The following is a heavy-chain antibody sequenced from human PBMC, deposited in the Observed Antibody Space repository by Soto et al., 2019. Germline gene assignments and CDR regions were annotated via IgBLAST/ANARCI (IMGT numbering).Heavy chain of an antibody. Sequence: QVQLVESGGGVVQPGRSLRLSCAASGFSFSSYDIHWVRQAPGKGLEWVAVISYDGSNKYYPDSVKGRFTISRDNSKNTLYLQMNSLRAEDTAVYYCARTKTAMTRYYYSAMDVWGQGTTVTVSS. CDR2: ISYDGSNK. D-gene: IGHD2-2*01. V-gene: IGHV3-30-3*01. J-gene: IGHJ6*02. CDR3: ARTKTAMTRYYYSAMDV. CDR1: GFSFSSYD.